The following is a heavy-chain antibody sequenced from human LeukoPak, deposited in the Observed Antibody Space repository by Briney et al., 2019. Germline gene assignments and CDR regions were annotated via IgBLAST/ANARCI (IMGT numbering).Heavy chain of an antibody. V-gene: IGHV4-4*02. Sequence: SETLSLTCTVSLDSTTSNCWSWVRQPPGKGLDWIGEIHRSGSPNYNPSLQSRVTISIDRSRNQIALQLSSVTAADTAVYYCAREILGGFNPGAYWGQGTLVTVSS. CDR2: IHRSGSP. J-gene: IGHJ4*02. D-gene: IGHD1-14*01. CDR3: AREILGGFNPGAY. CDR1: LDSTTSNC.